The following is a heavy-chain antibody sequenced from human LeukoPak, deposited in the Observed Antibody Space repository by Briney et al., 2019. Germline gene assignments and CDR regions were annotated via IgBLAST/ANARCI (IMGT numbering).Heavy chain of an antibody. V-gene: IGHV3-23*01. J-gene: IGHJ4*02. Sequence: GGSLRLSCAASGFTFSSYAMSWVRQAPAKGLEGVSAISGSGCSTYYADSVKGRFTISRDNSKNTLYLQMNSLSAEDTAVYYCAKGQDLLWFGEPIYYFDYWGEGNLVTVSS. CDR3: AKGQDLLWFGEPIYYFDY. CDR2: ISGSGCST. D-gene: IGHD3-10*01. CDR1: GFTFSSYA.